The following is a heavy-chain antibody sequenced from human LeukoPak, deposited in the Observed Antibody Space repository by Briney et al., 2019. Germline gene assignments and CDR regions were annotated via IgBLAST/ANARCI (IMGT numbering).Heavy chain of an antibody. V-gene: IGHV3-23*01. CDR1: GFTFSSYA. J-gene: IGHJ4*02. Sequence: PGGSLRLSCAASGFTFSSYAMSWVRQAPGKGPEWVSAISGSGGSTYYADSVKGRFTISRDNSKNTLYLQMNSLRAEDTAVYYCAKDLSRQQLVSFDYWGQGTLVTVSS. CDR2: ISGSGGST. CDR3: AKDLSRQQLVSFDY. D-gene: IGHD6-13*01.